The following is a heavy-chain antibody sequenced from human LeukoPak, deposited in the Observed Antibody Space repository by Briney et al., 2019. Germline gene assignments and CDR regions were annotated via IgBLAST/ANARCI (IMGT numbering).Heavy chain of an antibody. V-gene: IGHV4-61*02. CDR3: AGSYLEDAFDL. J-gene: IGHJ3*01. CDR2: IYTSGST. Sequence: SQTLSLTCTVAGGSVSSGSYDWSWLRQPAGKGLEWIGRIYTSGSTNYNPSLKSRFTISVDTSKSQFSLKLSSVPAAGTAVYYCAGSYLEDAFDLWGQRPMVPVSS. D-gene: IGHD3-10*01. CDR1: GGSVSSGSYD.